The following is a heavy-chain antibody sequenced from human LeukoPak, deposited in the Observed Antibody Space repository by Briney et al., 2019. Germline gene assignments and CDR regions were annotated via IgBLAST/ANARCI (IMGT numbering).Heavy chain of an antibody. Sequence: ASVKVSCKASGYTFTSYAMNWVRQAPGQGLEWMGWINTNTGNPTYAQGFTGRFVFSLDTSVSTAYLQISSLKAEDTAVYYCARRYDSSGRSYFDYWCQGTLVTGSS. V-gene: IGHV7-4-1*02. CDR1: GYTFTSYA. D-gene: IGHD3-22*01. CDR2: INTNTGNP. CDR3: ARRYDSSGRSYFDY. J-gene: IGHJ4*02.